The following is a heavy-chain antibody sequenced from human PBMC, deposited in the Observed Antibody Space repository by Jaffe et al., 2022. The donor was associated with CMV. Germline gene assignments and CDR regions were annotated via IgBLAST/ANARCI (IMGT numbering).Heavy chain of an antibody. D-gene: IGHD6-6*01. CDR1: GGSISSSSYY. V-gene: IGHV4-39*01. CDR3: ARRSSSSSNWFDP. J-gene: IGHJ5*02. Sequence: QLQLQESGPGLVKPSETLSLTCTVSGGSISSSSYYWGWIRQPPGKGLEWIGSIYYSGSTYYNPSLKSRVTISVDTSKNQFSLKLSSVTAADTAVYYCARRSSSSSNWFDPWGQGTLVTVSS. CDR2: IYYSGST.